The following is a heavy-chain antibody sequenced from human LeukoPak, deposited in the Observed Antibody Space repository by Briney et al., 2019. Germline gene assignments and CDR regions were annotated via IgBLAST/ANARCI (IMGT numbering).Heavy chain of an antibody. CDR3: ARGIEETKYYYDSSGYYLAEAAFDI. J-gene: IGHJ3*02. V-gene: IGHV7-4-1*02. D-gene: IGHD3-22*01. CDR1: GYTFTSYA. Sequence: ASVKVSCKASGYTFTSYAMNWVRQAPRQGLEWMGWINTNTGNPTYAQGFTGRFVFSLDTSVSTAYLQISSLKAEDTAVYYCARGIEETKYYYDSSGYYLAEAAFDIWGQGTMVTVSS. CDR2: INTNTGNP.